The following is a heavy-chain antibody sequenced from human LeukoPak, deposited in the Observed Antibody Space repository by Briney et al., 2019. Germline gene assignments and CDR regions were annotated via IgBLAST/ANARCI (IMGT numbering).Heavy chain of an antibody. J-gene: IGHJ1*01. CDR3: AKAGADAEYFQH. V-gene: IGHV3-7*03. CDR1: GFTFSSYW. CDR2: IKQDGSEK. Sequence: PGGSLRLSCAASGFTFSSYWMSWVRQAPGKGLEWVANIKQDGSEKYYVDSVKGRFTISRDNAKNSLYLQMNSLRAEDTALYYCAKAGADAEYFQHWGQGTLVTVSS. D-gene: IGHD2-8*02.